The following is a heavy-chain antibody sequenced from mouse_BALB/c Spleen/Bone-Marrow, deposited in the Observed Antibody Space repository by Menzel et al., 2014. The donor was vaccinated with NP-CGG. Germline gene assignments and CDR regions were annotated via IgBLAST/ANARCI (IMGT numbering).Heavy chain of an antibody. J-gene: IGHJ2*01. Sequence: EVQLQQSGAELVRPGALVKLSCKASGFNIKDYYMHWAKQRPEQGLEWIGWIDPENGNTIYDPKFQGKASITADTSSNTAYLQLSSLTSEDTAVYYCARWGNYYFDYWGQGTTLTVSS. V-gene: IGHV14-1*02. CDR2: IDPENGNT. CDR1: GFNIKDYY. CDR3: ARWGNYYFDY.